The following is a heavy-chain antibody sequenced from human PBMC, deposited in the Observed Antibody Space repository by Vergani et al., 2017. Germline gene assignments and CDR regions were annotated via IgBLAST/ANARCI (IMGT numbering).Heavy chain of an antibody. CDR3: ARVHSGGSCYPY. J-gene: IGHJ4*02. CDR2: ISGSGGST. V-gene: IGHV3-23*01. Sequence: EVQLLESGGGLVQPGGSLRLSCAASGFTFSSYAMSWVRQAPGTGLEWVSAISGSGGSTYYADSVKGRFTISRDNSKNTLYLQMNSLRAEDTAVYYCARVHSGGSCYPYWGQGTLVTVSS. D-gene: IGHD2-15*01. CDR1: GFTFSSYA.